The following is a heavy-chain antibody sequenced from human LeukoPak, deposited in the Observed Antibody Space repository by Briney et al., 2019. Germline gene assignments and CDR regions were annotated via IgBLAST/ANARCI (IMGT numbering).Heavy chain of an antibody. D-gene: IGHD6-6*01. CDR1: GYSISSGYY. V-gene: IGHV4-38-2*01. Sequence: SETLSLTCAVSGYSISSGYYWGWIRQPPGKGLEWIGSIYHSGSTYYNPSLKSRVTVSVDTSKNQFSLKLSSVTAADTAVYYCATEYSSSSAIDPWGQGTLVTVSS. CDR3: ATEYSSSSAIDP. CDR2: IYHSGST. J-gene: IGHJ5*02.